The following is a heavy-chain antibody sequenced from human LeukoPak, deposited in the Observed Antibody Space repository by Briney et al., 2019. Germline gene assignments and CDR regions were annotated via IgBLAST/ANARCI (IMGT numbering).Heavy chain of an antibody. J-gene: IGHJ4*02. CDR3: ARDLRFIPALIDY. CDR1: GFTFRNYW. D-gene: IGHD6-25*01. Sequence: GGSLRLSCAASGFTFRNYWMSWVRQAPGKGLEWVANIKQDGSEKYYVDSVKGRFTLSRDNANNSLYLQMNSLRAEDTAVYYCARDLRFIPALIDYWGQGTLVTVSS. V-gene: IGHV3-7*01. CDR2: IKQDGSEK.